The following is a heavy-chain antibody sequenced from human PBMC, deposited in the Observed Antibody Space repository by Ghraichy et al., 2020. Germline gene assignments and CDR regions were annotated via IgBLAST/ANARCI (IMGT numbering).Heavy chain of an antibody. D-gene: IGHD3-22*01. CDR1: GFTFSNAW. Sequence: LSLNCAASGFTFSNAWMSWVRQAPGKGLEWVGRIKRNTDGGTADYAAPVKGRFTISRDDSKNTLYLQMNSLKTEDTAVYYCTTDPATYYFDSSGYYPQGDYWGQGTLVTVSS. V-gene: IGHV3-15*01. CDR3: TTDPATYYFDSSGYYPQGDY. CDR2: IKRNTDGGTA. J-gene: IGHJ4*02.